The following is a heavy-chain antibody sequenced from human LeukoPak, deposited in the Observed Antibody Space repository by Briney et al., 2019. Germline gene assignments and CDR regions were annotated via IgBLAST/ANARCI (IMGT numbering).Heavy chain of an antibody. CDR2: INQDESEK. CDR3: VRDWGGPDDY. J-gene: IGHJ4*02. CDR1: GFTFSDHW. V-gene: IGHV3-7*01. D-gene: IGHD3-16*01. Sequence: EGSLRLPCAASGFTFSDHWMSWVRQAPGKGLEWVANINQDESEKFYVDSVKGRFTISRDNTKNSLYLQMNSLGAEDTAVYYCVRDWGGPDDYWGQGTLVTVSS.